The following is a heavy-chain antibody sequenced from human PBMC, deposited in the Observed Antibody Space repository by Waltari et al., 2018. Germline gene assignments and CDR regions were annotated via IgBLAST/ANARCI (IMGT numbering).Heavy chain of an antibody. V-gene: IGHV1-2*02. CDR1: GYTFTGYY. D-gene: IGHD6-6*01. Sequence: QVQLVQSGTEVKKPGASVRVSCKASGYTFTGYYMPWVRQAPGQGLEWMGWINPSSGGTKYAQKFQGRVTMTRDTSTRTSDMELSRLTSDDTAIYYCAKSKTSYSSSPADSWGQGTLVIVSS. CDR2: INPSSGGT. J-gene: IGHJ4*02. CDR3: AKSKTSYSSSPADS.